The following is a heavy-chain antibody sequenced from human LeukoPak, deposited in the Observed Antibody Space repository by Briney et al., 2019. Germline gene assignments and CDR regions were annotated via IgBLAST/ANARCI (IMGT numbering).Heavy chain of an antibody. V-gene: IGHV3-30*18. D-gene: IGHD2-2*01. CDR2: ISYDGNNK. CDR3: AKAYCSSTSCPADY. CDR1: GFTFSSYN. J-gene: IGHJ4*02. Sequence: GGSLRLSCAASGFTFSSYNMHWVRQAPGKGLDWVAAISYDGNNKYYADSVKGRFTISRDNSKNTLYLQMNSLRAEDTAVYYCAKAYCSSTSCPADYWGQGTLVTASS.